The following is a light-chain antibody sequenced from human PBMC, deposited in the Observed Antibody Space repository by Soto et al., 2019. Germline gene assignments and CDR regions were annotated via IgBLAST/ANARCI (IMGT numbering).Light chain of an antibody. CDR3: SSYTSSSTDVV. J-gene: IGLJ2*01. Sequence: QSALTQRASVSGSPGQSITISCTGTSSDVGSYNYVSWYQQHPGRAPQLMIYDVSNRPSGVSNRFSGSKSGNTVSLTISGLRAEDEASYYCSSYTSSSTDVVFGGGTKLTVL. V-gene: IGLV2-14*01. CDR2: DVS. CDR1: SSDVGSYNY.